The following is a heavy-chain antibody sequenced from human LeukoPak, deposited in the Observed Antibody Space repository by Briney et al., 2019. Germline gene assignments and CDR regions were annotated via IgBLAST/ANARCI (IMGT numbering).Heavy chain of an antibody. D-gene: IGHD1-26*01. CDR1: GFTFNSYA. Sequence: GRSLRLSCAASGFTFNSYAMHWVRQAPGKGLEWVSYISSSSSTIYYADSVKGRFTISRDNAKNSLYLQMNSLRAEDTAVYYCAKESQLSYRGTFYIDYWGQGTLVTVSS. CDR3: AKESQLSYRGTFYIDY. J-gene: IGHJ4*02. CDR2: ISSSSSTI. V-gene: IGHV3-48*03.